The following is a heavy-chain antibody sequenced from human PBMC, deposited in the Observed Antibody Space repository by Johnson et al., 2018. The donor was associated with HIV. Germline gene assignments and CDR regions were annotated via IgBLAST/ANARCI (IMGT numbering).Heavy chain of an antibody. CDR2: IKQDGSEK. V-gene: IGHV3-7*05. Sequence: VQLVESGGGLVQPRGSLRLSCAASGFTFSSYWMSWVRQAPGKGLEWVVNIKQDGSEKYYVDSVKGRFTISRDNAKNSLYLQMNSLRAEDTAVYYCARDLGPSSIAARLIWGQGTMVTVSS. D-gene: IGHD6-6*01. J-gene: IGHJ3*02. CDR3: ARDLGPSSIAARLI. CDR1: GFTFSSYW.